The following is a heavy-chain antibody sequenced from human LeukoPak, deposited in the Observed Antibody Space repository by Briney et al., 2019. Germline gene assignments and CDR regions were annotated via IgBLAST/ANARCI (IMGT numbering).Heavy chain of an antibody. D-gene: IGHD3-22*01. CDR1: GFTLWYYA. J-gene: IGHJ4*02. V-gene: IGHV3-9*01. Sequence: PGGSLTLSCAASGFTLWYYAMHGLRHAPGKGVEWGAGISWNSGSIDYADSVKGRFTIYRDNAKDSLYLQMNSLRAEDTAFYYCERDKKYYDSSGRRKVTDYWGQGTLVTVS. CDR2: ISWNSGSI. CDR3: ERDKKYYDSSGRRKVTDY.